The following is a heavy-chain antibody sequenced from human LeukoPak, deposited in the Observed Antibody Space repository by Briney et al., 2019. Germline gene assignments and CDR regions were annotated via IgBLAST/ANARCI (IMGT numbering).Heavy chain of an antibody. J-gene: IGHJ5*02. CDR1: GGTFSSYA. CDR3: ARGQYFLDP. Sequence: SVKVSCKASGGTFSSYAISWVRQAPGQGLEWMGGIIPIFGTANYAQKLQGRVTMTTDTSTSTAYMELRSLRSDDTAVYYCARGQYFLDPWGQGTLVTVSS. CDR2: IIPIFGTA. V-gene: IGHV1-69*05. D-gene: IGHD3-10*01.